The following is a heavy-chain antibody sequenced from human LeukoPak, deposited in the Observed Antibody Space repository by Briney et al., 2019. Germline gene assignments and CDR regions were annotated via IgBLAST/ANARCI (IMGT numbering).Heavy chain of an antibody. CDR3: ARDRPPGGIAAAGNYYYYGMDV. Sequence: SVTVSCTASGGTFSSYAISWVRQAPGQGLEWMGGIIPIFGTANYAQKFQGRVTITADESTSTAYMELSSLRSEDTAVYYSARDRPPGGIAAAGNYYYYGMDVWGQGTTVTVSS. D-gene: IGHD6-13*01. J-gene: IGHJ6*02. CDR1: GGTFSSYA. V-gene: IGHV1-69*13. CDR2: IIPIFGTA.